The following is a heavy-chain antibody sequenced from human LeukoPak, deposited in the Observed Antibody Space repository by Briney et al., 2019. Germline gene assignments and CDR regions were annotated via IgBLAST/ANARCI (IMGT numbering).Heavy chain of an antibody. J-gene: IGHJ4*02. Sequence: GGSLRLSCAASGFTFSSYGMHWVRQAPGKGLEWVAVIWYDGSNKYYADSVKGRFTISRDNSKNTLYLQMNSLRAEDTAVYYCGRAEFQDIAAAAYWGQGTLVTVSS. V-gene: IGHV3-33*01. CDR1: GFTFSSYG. D-gene: IGHD6-13*01. CDR3: GRAEFQDIAAAAY. CDR2: IWYDGSNK.